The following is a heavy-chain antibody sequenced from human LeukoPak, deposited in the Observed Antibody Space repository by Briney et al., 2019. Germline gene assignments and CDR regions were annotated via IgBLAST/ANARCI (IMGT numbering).Heavy chain of an antibody. J-gene: IGHJ4*02. D-gene: IGHD4-17*01. CDR3: ARADGDFLPCDY. Sequence: SETLSLTCTVSGGSISSYYWSWIRQHPGKGLEWIGYIYYSGSTSYNPSLKTRVTISVDTSKNQFSLKLDSVTAADTAVYYCARADGDFLPCDYWGQGTLVTVSS. V-gene: IGHV4-59*06. CDR1: GGSISSYY. CDR2: IYYSGST.